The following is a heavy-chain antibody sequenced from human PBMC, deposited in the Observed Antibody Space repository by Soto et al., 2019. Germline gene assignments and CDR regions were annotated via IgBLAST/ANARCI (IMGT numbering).Heavy chain of an antibody. J-gene: IGHJ5*02. CDR2: ISGSGFKK. D-gene: IGHD1-26*01. Sequence: GGSLRLSCAASGFIFENFGMSWVCQAPGKGLEWISSISGSGFKKYYADSVKGRFTISRDNSKSTVYLELNNLSAEDTAVYHCARNQGVELVPLATVDWFDPWGQGSVVTVSS. V-gene: IGHV3-23*01. CDR1: GFIFENFG. CDR3: ARNQGVELVPLATVDWFDP.